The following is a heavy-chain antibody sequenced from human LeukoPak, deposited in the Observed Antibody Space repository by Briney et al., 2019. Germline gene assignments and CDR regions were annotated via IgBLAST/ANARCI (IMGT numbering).Heavy chain of an antibody. J-gene: IGHJ4*02. Sequence: ASVKVSCTASGYTFTSYGISWVRQAPGQGLEWMGWISAYNGNTNYAQKLQGRVTMTTDTSTSTAYMELRSLRSDDTAVYYCARGVTYYYGSGSALFDYWGQGTLVTVSS. CDR3: ARGVTYYYGSGSALFDY. CDR2: ISAYNGNT. D-gene: IGHD3-10*01. CDR1: GYTFTSYG. V-gene: IGHV1-18*01.